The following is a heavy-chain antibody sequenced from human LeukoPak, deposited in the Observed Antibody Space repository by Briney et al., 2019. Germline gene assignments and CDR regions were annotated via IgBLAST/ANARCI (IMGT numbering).Heavy chain of an antibody. J-gene: IGHJ5*01. CDR1: GFTFDDYG. D-gene: IGHD6-19*01. Sequence: GGSLRLSCAASGFTFDDYGMSWLRQPPGKGLEWVSTINANSGTTSYAASVRGRFTISRDNSKNTLYLQVNSLRADDTAVYYCAKTISGGLAVTADWFDPWGQGTLVVVSS. CDR3: AKTISGGLAVTADWFDP. V-gene: IGHV3-23*01. CDR2: INANSGTT.